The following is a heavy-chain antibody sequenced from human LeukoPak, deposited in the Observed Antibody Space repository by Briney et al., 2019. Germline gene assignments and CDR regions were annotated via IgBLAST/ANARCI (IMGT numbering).Heavy chain of an antibody. D-gene: IGHD2-21*02. Sequence: GESLKISFKGSGYSFTSYWIAWVRQMSGKGLEWMGIIYPGDSNTRYSPSFQGQVTISADRSISTAYLQWSSLKASDTAMYYCARGGDGDLFDYWGQGTLVTVSS. CDR3: ARGGDGDLFDY. CDR2: IYPGDSNT. J-gene: IGHJ4*02. V-gene: IGHV5-51*01. CDR1: GYSFTSYW.